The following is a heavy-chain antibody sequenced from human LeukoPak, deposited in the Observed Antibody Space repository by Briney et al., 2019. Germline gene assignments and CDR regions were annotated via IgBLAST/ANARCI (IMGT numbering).Heavy chain of an antibody. CDR2: IKQDGSDK. CDR1: GFTFSDYW. Sequence: GGSLRLSCAASGFTFSDYWMTWVRQAPGKGLEWVANIKQDGSDKYYVDSVKGRFTIPRDNANNLLYLQMNALRAEDTAVYYCARGGTPRVRVAINWFDPWGQRSLVTVSS. J-gene: IGHJ5*02. CDR3: ARGGTPRVRVAINWFDP. V-gene: IGHV3-7*03. D-gene: IGHD3-16*01.